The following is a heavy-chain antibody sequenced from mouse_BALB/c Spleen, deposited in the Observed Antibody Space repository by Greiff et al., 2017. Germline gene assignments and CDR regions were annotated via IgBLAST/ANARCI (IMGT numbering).Heavy chain of an antibody. CDR2: ISYSGST. J-gene: IGHJ4*01. CDR1: GYSITSYYA. D-gene: IGHD2-3*01. V-gene: IGHV3-2*02. CDR3: AIFYDGYCYAMDY. Sequence: EVQLQESGPGLVKPSQSLSLTCTVTGYSITSYYAWNWIRQFPGNKLEWMGYISYSGSTSYNPSLKSRISITRDTSKNQFFLQLNSVTTEDTAKYDCAIFYDGYCYAMDYWGQGTSVTVSS.